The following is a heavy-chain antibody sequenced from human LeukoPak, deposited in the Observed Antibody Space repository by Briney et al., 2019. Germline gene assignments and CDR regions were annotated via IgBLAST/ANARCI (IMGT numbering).Heavy chain of an antibody. CDR2: IIPIFGTA. CDR3: ARGPYSSSWYFDY. V-gene: IGHV1-69*13. D-gene: IGHD6-13*01. Sequence: SVKVSCKASGGTFSSYAISWVRRAPGQGLEWMGGIIPIFGTANYAQKFQGRVTITADESTSTAYMELSSLRSEDTAVYYCARGPYSSSWYFDYWGQGTLVTVSS. CDR1: GGTFSSYA. J-gene: IGHJ4*02.